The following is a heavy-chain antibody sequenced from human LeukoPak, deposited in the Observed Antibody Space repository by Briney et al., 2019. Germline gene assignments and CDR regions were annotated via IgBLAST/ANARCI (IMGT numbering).Heavy chain of an antibody. J-gene: IGHJ4*02. D-gene: IGHD2-21*01. CDR2: IYYSGST. CDR1: GGSIFSYY. CDR3: ARHLNNCGDDCYIFDY. V-gene: IGHV4-59*08. Sequence: SETLSLTCTVSGGSIFSYYWRWIRQPTGKGLEWMGYIYYSGSTNYNPSLKSRVTISVDTSKNQFSLRVSSVTAADTAVYYCARHLNNCGDDCYIFDYWGQGTLVTVSS.